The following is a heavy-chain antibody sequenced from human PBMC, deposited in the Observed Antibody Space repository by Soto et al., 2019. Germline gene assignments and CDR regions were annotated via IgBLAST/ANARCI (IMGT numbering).Heavy chain of an antibody. CDR3: ARHGRGVGARPLDY. J-gene: IGHJ4*02. CDR2: ICSNDEK. CDR1: GFSLSNARMG. V-gene: IGHV2-26*01. D-gene: IGHD1-26*01. Sequence: QVTLKESGPVLVKPTETLTLTCTVYGFSLSNARMGVSWIRQPPGKALKWLAHICSNDEKSYSTSLKSRLTISKDTCKSQVVLTMTNMDSVDTATYYCARHGRGVGARPLDYWGQGTLVTVSS.